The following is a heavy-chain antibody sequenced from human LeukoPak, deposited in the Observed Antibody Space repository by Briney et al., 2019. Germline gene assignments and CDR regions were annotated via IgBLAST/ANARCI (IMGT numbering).Heavy chain of an antibody. J-gene: IGHJ6*02. Sequence: PSETLSLTCAVYGGSFSGYYWSWIRQPPGKGLEWIGEINHSGSTNYNPSLKSRVTISVDTSKNQFSLKLSSVTAADTAVYYCAREVRFLEWLSPGYGMDVWGQGTTVTVSS. CDR1: GGSFSGYY. CDR2: INHSGST. D-gene: IGHD3-3*01. V-gene: IGHV4-34*01. CDR3: AREVRFLEWLSPGYGMDV.